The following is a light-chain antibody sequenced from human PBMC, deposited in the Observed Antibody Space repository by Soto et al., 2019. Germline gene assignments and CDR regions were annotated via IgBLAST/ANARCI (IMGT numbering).Light chain of an antibody. CDR2: GAS. V-gene: IGKV3-15*01. CDR3: QQYNNWPYT. J-gene: IGKJ2*01. CDR1: QSVSST. Sequence: EIVMTQSPATLSVSPGERATLSCRASQSVSSTLAWYQQKPGQAPRLLIYGASSRATGIPARFSGSGSGAEFTLTISSLQSEDFAIYYCQQYNNWPYTFGQGTKADIK.